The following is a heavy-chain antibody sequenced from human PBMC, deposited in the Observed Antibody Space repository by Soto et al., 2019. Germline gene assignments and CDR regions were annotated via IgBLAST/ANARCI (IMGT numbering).Heavy chain of an antibody. CDR3: ARAQSSTYYFDY. J-gene: IGHJ4*02. CDR1: GYTFTTYG. Sequence: ASVKVSCKASGYTFTTYGTSWVRQAPGQGLEWMGWISAYNGNTNYAQKLQGRVTMTTDTSTSTAYMELRSLRSDDTAVYYCARAQSSTYYFDYWGQGTLVTVSS. V-gene: IGHV1-18*01. CDR2: ISAYNGNT. D-gene: IGHD6-13*01.